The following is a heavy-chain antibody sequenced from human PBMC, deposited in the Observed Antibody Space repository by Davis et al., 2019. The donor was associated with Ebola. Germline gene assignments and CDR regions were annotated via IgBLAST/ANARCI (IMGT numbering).Heavy chain of an antibody. Sequence: ASVKVSCKASGYTFTSYAMHWVRQAPGQRLEWMGWINAGNGNTKYSQKFQGRVTITRDTSASTAYMELSSLRSEDTAVYYCARDRGEWEHSSGMDVWGQGTTVTVSS. V-gene: IGHV1-3*01. CDR1: GYTFTSYA. D-gene: IGHD1-26*01. CDR3: ARDRGEWEHSSGMDV. J-gene: IGHJ6*02. CDR2: INAGNGNT.